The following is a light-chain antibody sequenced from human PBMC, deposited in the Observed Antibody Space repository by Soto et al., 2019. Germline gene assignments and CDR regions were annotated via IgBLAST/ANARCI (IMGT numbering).Light chain of an antibody. CDR2: DVS. V-gene: IGLV2-14*03. CDR3: CSYTTSSTYV. J-gene: IGLJ1*01. Sequence: QSVLTQPASVSGSPGQSIAISCTGTSSDVGGYNYVSWYQQHPGKAPKLMIYDVSNRPSGVSNRFSGSKSGNTASLTISGXXXXDEADYYCCSYTTSSTYVFGTGTKVTVL. CDR1: SSDVGGYNY.